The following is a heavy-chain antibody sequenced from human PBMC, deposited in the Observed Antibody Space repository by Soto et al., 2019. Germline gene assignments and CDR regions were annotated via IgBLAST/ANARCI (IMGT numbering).Heavy chain of an antibody. V-gene: IGHV3-23*01. J-gene: IGHJ4*02. D-gene: IGHD6-13*01. CDR1: GFIFCCYA. CDR2: ISGSGGSR. CDR3: SKYFVTRSSSGLGEFDY. Sequence: PGGSLRLSCAASGFIFCCYAISRVHQAQWKGREWVSAISGSGGSRCYADSAKGGYTSSRDNSKNALCLQMDSPRAEDTGVYCCSKYFVTRSSSGLGEFDYWSQGTVVKVSS.